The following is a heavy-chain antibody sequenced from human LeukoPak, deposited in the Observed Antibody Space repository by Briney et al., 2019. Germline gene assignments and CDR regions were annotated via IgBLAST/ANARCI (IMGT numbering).Heavy chain of an antibody. V-gene: IGHV4-61*01. CDR1: GGSISSGSYY. CDR2: IYYSGST. J-gene: IGHJ4*02. D-gene: IGHD6-13*01. CDR3: ARGTGYSSTHPDY. Sequence: SQTLSLTCTVSGGSISSGSYYWSWIRQPPGKGLEWIGYIYYSGSTNYNPSLKSRVTISVDTSKNQFSLKLSSVTAADTAVYYCARGTGYSSTHPDYWGQGTLVTVSS.